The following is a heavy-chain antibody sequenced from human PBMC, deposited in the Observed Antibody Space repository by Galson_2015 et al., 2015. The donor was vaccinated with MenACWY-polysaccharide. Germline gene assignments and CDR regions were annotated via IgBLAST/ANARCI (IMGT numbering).Heavy chain of an antibody. J-gene: IGHJ4*02. Sequence: SVKVFCKASGYSFTSYAIHWVRQAPGQRLEWMGWINAGNGRTKYSQNFQGRVTITRDTSANTTYMELSSLTSEDTAVYYCARDTPGYCTGGNCEDFDYWGQGTLVTVSS. V-gene: IGHV1-3*01. CDR2: INAGNGRT. CDR3: ARDTPGYCTGGNCEDFDY. D-gene: IGHD2-15*01. CDR1: GYSFTSYA.